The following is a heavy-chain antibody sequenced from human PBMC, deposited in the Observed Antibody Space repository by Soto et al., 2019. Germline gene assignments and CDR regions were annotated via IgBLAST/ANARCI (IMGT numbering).Heavy chain of an antibody. CDR1: GFTFDDYA. V-gene: IGHV3-9*01. Sequence: EVQLVESGGGLVQPGRSLRLSCAASGFTFDDYAMHWVRQAPGKGLEWVSGISWNSGSIGYADSVKGRFTISRDNAKNSLYLQMNSLRAEDTALYYCANDRGGYDFWSGYYYYYYYGMDVWGQGTTVTVSS. D-gene: IGHD3-3*01. J-gene: IGHJ6*02. CDR3: ANDRGGYDFWSGYYYYYYYGMDV. CDR2: ISWNSGSI.